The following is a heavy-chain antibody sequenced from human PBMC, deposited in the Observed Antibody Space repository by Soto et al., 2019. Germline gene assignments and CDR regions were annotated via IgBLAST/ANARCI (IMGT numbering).Heavy chain of an antibody. CDR3: AKGLGRYDGGWDY. CDR2: ISASGYKT. V-gene: IGHV3-23*01. J-gene: IGHJ4*02. Sequence: EVQLLESGGGLVRPGGSLRLSCAASGFTFNSFAMIWVRQAPGKGLEWVSAISASGYKTYYADSMKGRFTISRDNSKNRRYLQMTSLGGEDSAIYCFAKGLGRYDGGWDYWGQGTLVPVSS. CDR1: GFTFNSFA. D-gene: IGHD6-19*01.